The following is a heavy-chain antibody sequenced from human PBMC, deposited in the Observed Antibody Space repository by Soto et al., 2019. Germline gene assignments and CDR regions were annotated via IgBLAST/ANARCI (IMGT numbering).Heavy chain of an antibody. D-gene: IGHD3-10*01. J-gene: IGHJ6*02. CDR2: ISSSGSTI. CDR1: GFTFSNYE. CDR3: ARVPTYYSPYYSYAMDV. Sequence: EVQLAESGGGLVQPGGSLRLSCAASGFTFSNYEMNWVRQAPGKGLEWVSYISSSGSTISYADSVKGRFTISRDNAKDSLYLQMKSLRAEHTAVYYCARVPTYYSPYYSYAMDVWGQGTTVTVSS. V-gene: IGHV3-48*03.